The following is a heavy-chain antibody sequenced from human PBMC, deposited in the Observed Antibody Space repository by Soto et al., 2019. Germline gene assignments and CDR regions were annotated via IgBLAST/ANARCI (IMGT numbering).Heavy chain of an antibody. J-gene: IGHJ4*02. CDR1: GYTFTSYG. CDR2: ISAYNGNT. V-gene: IGHV1-18*01. D-gene: IGHD5-18*01. CDR3: ASSLLVGYGLEGESD. Sequence: QVQLVQSGAEVKKPGASVKVSCKASGYTFTSYGISWVRQAPGQGLEWMGWISAYNGNTKYAQKLQGRVTMTTDTSTSTDYMELRSLRSDDTAVYYCASSLLVGYGLEGESDWGQGTLVTVSS.